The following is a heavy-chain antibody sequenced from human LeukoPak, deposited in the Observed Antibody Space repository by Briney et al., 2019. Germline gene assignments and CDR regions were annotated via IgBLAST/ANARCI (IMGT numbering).Heavy chain of an antibody. CDR2: ISGSGGST. CDR1: GFTVSSYA. CDR3: AKDRFLVAARSGHAFDL. Sequence: GGSLRLSCAASGFTVSSYATSWVRQAPGKGLEWVSVISGSGGSTYYADSVKGRFTISRDNSKNTLNLQMNSLRAEDTAVYYCAKDRFLVAARSGHAFDLWGQGTMVTVSS. V-gene: IGHV3-23*01. J-gene: IGHJ3*01. D-gene: IGHD2-15*01.